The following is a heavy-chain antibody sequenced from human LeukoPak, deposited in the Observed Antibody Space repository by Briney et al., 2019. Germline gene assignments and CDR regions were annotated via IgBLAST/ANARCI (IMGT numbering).Heavy chain of an antibody. J-gene: IGHJ4*02. CDR2: TYYRSKWYI. V-gene: IGHV6-1*01. CDR3: VRDLGRAADGYFDS. D-gene: IGHD3-10*01. Sequence: SQTLSLTCAISGYSVSSYSASWNWIRQSPSRGLEWLGRTYYRSKWYIDYAVSVKSRITIKSDTSKNQFSLQLNSVTPEDTAVYYCVRDLGRAADGYFDSWGPGILVTVSS. CDR1: GYSVSSYSAS.